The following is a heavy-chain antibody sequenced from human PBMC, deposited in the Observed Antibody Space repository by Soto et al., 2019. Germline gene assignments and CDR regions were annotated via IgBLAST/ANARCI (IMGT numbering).Heavy chain of an antibody. D-gene: IGHD1-20*01. V-gene: IGHV4-30-4*01. CDR2: IYYSGST. J-gene: IGHJ4*02. CDR1: GGSISSGDYY. CDR3: ARDGIRRPIDY. Sequence: KPSETLSLTCTVSGGSISSGDYYWSWIRQPPGKGLEWIGYIYYSGSTYYNPSLKSRVTISVDTSKNQFSLKLSSVTAADTAVYYCARDGIRRPIDYWGQGTLVTVSS.